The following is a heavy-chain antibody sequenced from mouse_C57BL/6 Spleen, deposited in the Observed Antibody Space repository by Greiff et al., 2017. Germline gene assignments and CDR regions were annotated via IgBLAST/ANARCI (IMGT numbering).Heavy chain of an antibody. D-gene: IGHD3-2*02. V-gene: IGHV5-4*01. Sequence: EVQVVESGGGLVKPGGSLKLSCAASGFTFSSYAMSWVRQTPEKRLEWVATISDGGSYTYYPDNVKGRFTISSDNAKNNLYLQMSHLKSEDTAMYYCARGLDSSREAWFAYWGQGTLVTVSA. J-gene: IGHJ3*01. CDR1: GFTFSSYA. CDR2: ISDGGSYT. CDR3: ARGLDSSREAWFAY.